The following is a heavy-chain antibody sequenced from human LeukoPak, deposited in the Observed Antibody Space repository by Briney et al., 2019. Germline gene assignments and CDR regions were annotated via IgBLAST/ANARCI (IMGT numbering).Heavy chain of an antibody. CDR2: INHRGDT. CDR1: GGSFSAYY. CDR3: ARGPTISDTGYFDY. V-gene: IGHV4-34*01. D-gene: IGHD2-21*01. Sequence: PSETLSLTCAVYGGSFSAYYWSWMRQSPGKGLEWIAEINHRGDTNYNPSVKSRVSISVDTSKNQFSLKVTSLTAADTAVYYCARGPTISDTGYFDYWGQGTLVTVSS. J-gene: IGHJ4*03.